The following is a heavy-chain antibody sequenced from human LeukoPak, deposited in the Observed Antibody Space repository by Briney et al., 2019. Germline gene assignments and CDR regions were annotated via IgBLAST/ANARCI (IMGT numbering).Heavy chain of an antibody. CDR2: IHYSGII. CDR1: GGSISRRRYY. V-gene: IGHV4-39*01. J-gene: IGHJ2*01. Sequence: KPSETLSPPRTVSGGSISRRRYYWGCIRQPPGKGLEWIGSIHYSGIIYYNPSLKSRVTISVDTSKNHFSLKLSSVTAADTAVYYCARHQEVDFDLWGRGTLVTVPS. CDR3: ARHQEVDFDL.